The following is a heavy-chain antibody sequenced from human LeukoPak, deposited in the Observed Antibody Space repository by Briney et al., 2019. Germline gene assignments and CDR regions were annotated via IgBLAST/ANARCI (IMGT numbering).Heavy chain of an antibody. Sequence: SETLSLTCTVSGGSISSYYWSWIRQPAGKGLEWIGRIYTSGSTNYNPSLKSRVTMSVDTSKNQFPLKLSSVTAADTAVYYCARQGQLEKELDYWGQGTLVTVSS. J-gene: IGHJ4*02. CDR3: ARQGQLEKELDY. V-gene: IGHV4-4*07. CDR2: IYTSGST. D-gene: IGHD6-13*01. CDR1: GGSISSYY.